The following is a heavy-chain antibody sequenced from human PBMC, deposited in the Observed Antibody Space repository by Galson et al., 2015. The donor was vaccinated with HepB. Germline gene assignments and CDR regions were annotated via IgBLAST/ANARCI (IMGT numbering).Heavy chain of an antibody. CDR1: GYPFSTFP. D-gene: IGHD6-13*01. Sequence: SCKASGYPFSTFPMHWVRQAPGQRLEWLGWINIRNGDTRYSQKFQGRVIITSDTSATTVNMELSSLRSGDTAVYYCARDSSSSWYGNWYFDLWGRGTLVTVSS. CDR3: ARDSSSSWYGNWYFDL. CDR2: INIRNGDT. V-gene: IGHV1-3*04. J-gene: IGHJ2*01.